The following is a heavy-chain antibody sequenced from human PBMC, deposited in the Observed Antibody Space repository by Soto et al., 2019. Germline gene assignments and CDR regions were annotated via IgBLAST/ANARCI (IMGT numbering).Heavy chain of an antibody. V-gene: IGHV2-5*01. CDR2: IYWNDDK. Sequence: GSGPTLVNPTQTLTLTCTFSGFSLSTSGVGVGWIRQPPGKALEWLALIYWNDDKRYSPSLKSRLTITKDTSENQVVLTMTNMDPVDTATYYCAHRRPVTTVTTGPPLNWFDPWGQGTLVTVSS. CDR1: GFSLSTSGVG. CDR3: AHRRPVTTVTTGPPLNWFDP. D-gene: IGHD4-17*01. J-gene: IGHJ5*02.